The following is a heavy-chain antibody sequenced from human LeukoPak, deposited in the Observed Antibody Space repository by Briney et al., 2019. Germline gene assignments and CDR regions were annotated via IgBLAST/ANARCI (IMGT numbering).Heavy chain of an antibody. D-gene: IGHD3-22*01. CDR1: GGSVSSGSYY. J-gene: IGHJ5*02. CDR3: ARVGGHYYDGSGYHNWFDP. Sequence: PSETLSLTCTVSGGSVSSGSYYWSWIRQPPGKGLEWIGYVYYSGSTNYNPSLKSRVTISVDTSKNQFSLKLSSVTAADTAVYYCARVGGHYYDGSGYHNWFDPWGQGTLVTVSS. V-gene: IGHV4-61*01. CDR2: VYYSGST.